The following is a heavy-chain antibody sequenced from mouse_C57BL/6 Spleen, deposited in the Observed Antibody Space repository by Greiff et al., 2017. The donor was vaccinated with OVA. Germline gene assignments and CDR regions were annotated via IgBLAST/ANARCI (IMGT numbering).Heavy chain of an antibody. V-gene: IGHV3-6*01. CDR3: ASGAYYSNPWYFDV. CDR1: GYSITSGYY. J-gene: IGHJ1*03. D-gene: IGHD2-5*01. Sequence: EVQLVESGPGLVKPSQSLSLTCSVTGYSITSGYYWNWIRQFPGNKLEWMGYISYDGRNNYNPSLKNRISITRDTSKNQFFLKLNSVTTEDTATYYCASGAYYSNPWYFDVWGTGTTVTVSS. CDR2: ISYDGRN.